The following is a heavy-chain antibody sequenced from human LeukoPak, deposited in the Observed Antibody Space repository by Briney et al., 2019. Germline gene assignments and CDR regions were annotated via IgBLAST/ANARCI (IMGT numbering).Heavy chain of an antibody. Sequence: GSLRLSCAASGFTFSDNYMSWIRQAPGKGLEWVSEIYSDGSTYYAASVKGRFSISRDNSKNTVYLQMNSLRAEDTAVYYCARELREHGVFDIWGQGTTVTVSS. CDR3: ARELREHGVFDI. D-gene: IGHD1-26*01. V-gene: IGHV3-53*01. CDR2: IYSDGST. CDR1: GFTFSDNY. J-gene: IGHJ3*02.